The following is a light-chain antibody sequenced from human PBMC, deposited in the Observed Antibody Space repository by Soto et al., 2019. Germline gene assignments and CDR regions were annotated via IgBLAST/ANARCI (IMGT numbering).Light chain of an antibody. Sequence: IVMTQSPATLSVSPGERATLSFRASQSVSSNLAWYRQKPGQAPRLLIYDVSNRATGIPARFSGSGSGTEFTLTISSLQPEDFATYYCHQYNSYPLTFGQGTRLEI. CDR2: DVS. J-gene: IGKJ5*01. CDR3: HQYNSYPLT. CDR1: QSVSSN. V-gene: IGKV3D-15*01.